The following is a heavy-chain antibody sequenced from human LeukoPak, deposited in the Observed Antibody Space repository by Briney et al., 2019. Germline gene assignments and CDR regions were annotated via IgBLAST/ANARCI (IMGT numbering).Heavy chain of an antibody. CDR1: GASVSTYY. Sequence: SETLSLTCTVSGASVSTYYWNWVRQPPGKGLEWIAYIYPTGNTKYNPSLESRVSISLDTSKNQFSLKPSSVTAADTAVYYCASSNGFDWSPEYYMDVWGKGTTVNVSS. J-gene: IGHJ6*03. CDR3: ASSNGFDWSPEYYMDV. D-gene: IGHD3-9*01. CDR2: IYPTGNT. V-gene: IGHV4-59*02.